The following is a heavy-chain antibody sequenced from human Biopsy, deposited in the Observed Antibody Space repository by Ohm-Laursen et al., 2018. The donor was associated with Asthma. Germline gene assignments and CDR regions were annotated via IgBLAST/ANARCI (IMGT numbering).Heavy chain of an antibody. D-gene: IGHD4-17*01. CDR1: GFTFSSYS. J-gene: IGHJ4*02. CDR3: ARPRWGPYGY. Sequence: GSLRLSCTASGFTFSSYSMNWVRPAPGKGLEWVSYISSSSSTIYYADSVKGRFTISRDNAKNSLYLQMNSLRDEDTAVYYCARPRWGPYGYWGQGTLVTVSS. CDR2: ISSSSSTI. V-gene: IGHV3-48*02.